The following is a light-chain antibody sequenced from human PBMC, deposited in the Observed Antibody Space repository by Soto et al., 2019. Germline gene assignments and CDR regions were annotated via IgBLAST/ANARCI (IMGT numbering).Light chain of an antibody. Sequence: QSVLTQPPSVSAAPGQKVSISCSGSSSNIGNNYVSWYQQFPGTAPKLLIYDNNKRPSGIPDRFSGSKSGTSATLDITGLLTGDEADYYCGTWDNGLSAPYVFGTGTKLTVL. CDR1: SSNIGNNY. J-gene: IGLJ1*01. V-gene: IGLV1-51*01. CDR3: GTWDNGLSAPYV. CDR2: DNN.